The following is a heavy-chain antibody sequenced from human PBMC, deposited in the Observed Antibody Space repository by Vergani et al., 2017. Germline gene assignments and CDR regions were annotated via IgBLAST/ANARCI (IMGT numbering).Heavy chain of an antibody. D-gene: IGHD5-18*01. J-gene: IGHJ4*02. CDR1: GFTFSSYG. CDR2: IQNDGSNK. CDR3: AKDFEGYSYGFIDY. V-gene: IGHV3-30*02. Sequence: QVQLVESGGGVVQPGGSLKISCAASGFTFSSYGMHWVRQAPGRRLEWVTLIQNDGSNKYYVDSVKGRFTISRDNSKNTLYLQMNSLRAEDTAVYYCAKDFEGYSYGFIDYWGQGALVTVTS.